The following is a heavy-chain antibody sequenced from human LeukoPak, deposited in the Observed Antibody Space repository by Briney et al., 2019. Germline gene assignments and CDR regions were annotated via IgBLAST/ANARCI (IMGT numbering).Heavy chain of an antibody. CDR1: GFTVSSNY. V-gene: IGHV3-53*01. J-gene: IGHJ4*02. CDR2: IYSGSST. CDR3: AKARGYCSGGTCYSGFDY. D-gene: IGHD2-15*01. Sequence: PGGSLRPSFAASGFTVSSNYMSWVRQAPGKGLGGGSVIYSGSSTNYADSVKGRFTISKDNSKNTLYLQMNSLRAEDTAVYYCAKARGYCSGGTCYSGFDYWGQGTLVTVSS.